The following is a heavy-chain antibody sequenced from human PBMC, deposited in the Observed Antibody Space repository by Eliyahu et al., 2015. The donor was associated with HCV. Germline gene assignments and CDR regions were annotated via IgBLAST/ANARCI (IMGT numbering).Heavy chain of an antibody. J-gene: IGHJ4*02. CDR1: XXTFSXYA. V-gene: IGHV3-23*01. CDR2: ISGSGGST. D-gene: IGHD1-26*01. Sequence: EVQLLESGGGLVQPGGSLRLSCAASXXTFSXYAMXWVRQAPGKGLEWVSAISGSGGSTYYADSVKGRFTISRDNSKNTLYLQMNSLRAEDTAVYYCAKDGIVGAFWYFDYWGQGTLVTVSS. CDR3: AKDGIVGAFWYFDY.